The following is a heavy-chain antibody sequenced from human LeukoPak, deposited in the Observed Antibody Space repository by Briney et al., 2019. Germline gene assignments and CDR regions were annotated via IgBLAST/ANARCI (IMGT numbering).Heavy chain of an antibody. V-gene: IGHV1-18*04. CDR1: GYTFTSYG. CDR2: ISAYNGNT. Sequence: VASVKVSCKASGYTFTSYGISWVRQAPGQGLEWMGWISAYNGNTNYAQKFQGRVTITADESTSTAYMELSSLRSEDTAVYYCARVYNFGYCSGGSCYGLDYWGQGTLVTVSS. D-gene: IGHD2-15*01. J-gene: IGHJ4*02. CDR3: ARVYNFGYCSGGSCYGLDY.